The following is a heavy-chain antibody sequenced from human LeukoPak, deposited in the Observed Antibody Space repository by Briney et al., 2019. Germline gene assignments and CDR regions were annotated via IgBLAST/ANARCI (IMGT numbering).Heavy chain of an antibody. CDR1: GFTVSDHY. J-gene: IGHJ4*02. V-gene: IGHV3-66*01. D-gene: IGHD3-16*01. Sequence: AGGSLRLSCGASGFTVSDHYMSWVRQAPGKGLEWVSLIHSGGTIYYTDPVKGRFTISRDNSKNTLYLQMNSLTIEDTAVYYCAFGKYPFDYWGQGTLVTVSS. CDR3: AFGKYPFDY. CDR2: IHSGGTI.